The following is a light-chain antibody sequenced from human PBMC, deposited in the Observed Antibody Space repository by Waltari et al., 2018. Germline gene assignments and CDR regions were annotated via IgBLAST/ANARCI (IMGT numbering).Light chain of an antibody. CDR3: QQYGGSPPYT. J-gene: IGKJ2*01. Sequence: EIVLTQSPGTLSLSPGERVPLSCRAIQIVSSNYLAWYQHKPGQAPRLLMYGASTRATGIPDRFSGSGSGTDFALTISRLEPADFVVYYCQQYGGSPPYTFGQGTKLEIK. CDR2: GAS. CDR1: QIVSSNY. V-gene: IGKV3-20*01.